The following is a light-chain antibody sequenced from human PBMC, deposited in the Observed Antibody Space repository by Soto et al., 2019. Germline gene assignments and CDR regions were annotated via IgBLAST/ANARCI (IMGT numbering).Light chain of an antibody. CDR3: AAWDDSLSGVV. V-gene: IGLV1-47*01. CDR1: SSNIGSNY. J-gene: IGLJ2*01. CDR2: RNS. Sequence: QSVLTQPPSASGTPGQRVTMSCSGRSSNIGSNYVYWYQQLPGTAPKLLIYRNSQRPSGVPDRLSGSKSGTSASLVISGLRSEDEADYYCAAWDDSLSGVVFGGGTKLTVL.